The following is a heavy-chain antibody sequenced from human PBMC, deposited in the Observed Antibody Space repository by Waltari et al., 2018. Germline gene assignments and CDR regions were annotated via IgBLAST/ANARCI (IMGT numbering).Heavy chain of an antibody. CDR3: ARDTQGKGGWRAFDI. Sequence: QVQLQESGPGLVKPSETLSLTCTVSGGSISSHYWSWIRQPPGKGLEWIGYIYYRWSNNYNHSLKSRVTISVDTSKNQFSLKLSSVTAADTAVYYCARDTQGKGGWRAFDIWGQGTMVTVSS. CDR2: IYYRWSN. V-gene: IGHV4-59*11. CDR1: GGSISSHY. D-gene: IGHD3-10*01. J-gene: IGHJ3*02.